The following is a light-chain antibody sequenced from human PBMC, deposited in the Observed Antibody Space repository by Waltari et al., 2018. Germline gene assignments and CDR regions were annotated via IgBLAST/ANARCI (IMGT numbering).Light chain of an antibody. Sequence: EIVLTQSPATLSLSPGERATLSCRASQSVSRNLAWYQQKPGQPPRLFIYDASTRATGVPARVSGSGSGTDFTLTISSLEPEDFAVYFCQQRSNWPPTFGPGTKVD. J-gene: IGKJ3*01. CDR2: DAS. CDR1: QSVSRN. V-gene: IGKV3-11*01. CDR3: QQRSNWPPT.